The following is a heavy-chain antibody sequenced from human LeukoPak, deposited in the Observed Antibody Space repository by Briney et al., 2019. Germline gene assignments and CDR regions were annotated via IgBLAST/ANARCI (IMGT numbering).Heavy chain of an antibody. CDR2: INHSGST. Sequence: SETLSLTCAVYGGSFSGYYWSWIRQPPGKGLEWIGEINHSGSTNYNPSLKSRVTISVDTSKNQFSLKLSSVTAADTAVYYCARLAWRYYFDYWGQGTLVTVSS. J-gene: IGHJ4*02. V-gene: IGHV4-34*01. CDR1: GGSFSGYY. CDR3: ARLAWRYYFDY.